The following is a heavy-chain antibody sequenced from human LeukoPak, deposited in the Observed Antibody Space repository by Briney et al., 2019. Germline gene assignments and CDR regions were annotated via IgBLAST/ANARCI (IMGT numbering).Heavy chain of an antibody. Sequence: PGGSLRLSCSVAVFIFSSYAMHWVRQAREKGLEYVSSISSNGDSTYYAESVKGRFTISRDNSKNTLFLQMSSLKAEDTAVYYCVKDRYVDYWGQGTLVTVSS. V-gene: IGHV3-64D*09. CDR3: VKDRYVDY. D-gene: IGHD3-16*01. CDR2: ISSNGDST. CDR1: VFIFSSYA. J-gene: IGHJ4*02.